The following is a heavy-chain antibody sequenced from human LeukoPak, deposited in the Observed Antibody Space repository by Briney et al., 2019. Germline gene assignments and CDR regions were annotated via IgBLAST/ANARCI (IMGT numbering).Heavy chain of an antibody. V-gene: IGHV3-69-1*01. D-gene: IGHD3-10*01. CDR1: GFTSTNYN. J-gene: IGHJ3*02. CDR3: ARDWRELGGRGSADFDI. Sequence: PGGSLRLSCAASGFTSTNYNMNWIRQAPGKGLEWVSSISKTSHTFYADSVNGRFTISRDNTKNSLDLQMNSLRAEDTAVYYCARDWRELGGRGSADFDIWGQGTRVTVSS. CDR2: ISKTSHT.